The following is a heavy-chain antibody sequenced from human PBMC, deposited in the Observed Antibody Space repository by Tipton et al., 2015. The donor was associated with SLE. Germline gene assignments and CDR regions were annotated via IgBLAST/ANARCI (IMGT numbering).Heavy chain of an antibody. CDR1: GFTFNTW. J-gene: IGHJ4*02. Sequence: SLRLSCAASGFTFNTWMSWVRQAPGKGLEWVANIKEDGSERYYVDSVKGRFTISRDNVKNSLYLQMSSLRVEDTGVYYCAREVSRYGGNSAIFDYWGQGTLVTVSS. CDR3: AREVSRYGGNSAIFDY. V-gene: IGHV3-7*01. D-gene: IGHD4-23*01. CDR2: IKEDGSER.